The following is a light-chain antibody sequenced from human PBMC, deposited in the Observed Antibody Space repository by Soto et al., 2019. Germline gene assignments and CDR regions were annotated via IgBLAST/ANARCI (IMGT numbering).Light chain of an antibody. V-gene: IGKV3-20*01. Sequence: EIVLTQSPRTLSLSPGERATLSCRASQSVRNNYLAWYQQKPDQPPRLLIYGASNRATGIPDRFRGSRSGTDFTLAICRLEHEDFAVYYCQQYGSSGTFGQGTKLYI. CDR3: QQYGSSGT. CDR2: GAS. J-gene: IGKJ2*02. CDR1: QSVRNNY.